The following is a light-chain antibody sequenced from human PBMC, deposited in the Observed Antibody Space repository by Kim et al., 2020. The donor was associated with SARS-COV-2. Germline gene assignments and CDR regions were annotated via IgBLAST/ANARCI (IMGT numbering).Light chain of an antibody. Sequence: SQGKRATLPGRASQTINNKLAWYKHKPGQAPRLLTYDATTRAIGVQARFIGSGLEKDLTLTISSLQLEDFAVYYCKKSNDWLPLTFGQGTKVDIK. V-gene: IGKV3-15*01. CDR2: DAT. J-gene: IGKJ1*01. CDR3: KKSNDWLPLT. CDR1: QTINNK.